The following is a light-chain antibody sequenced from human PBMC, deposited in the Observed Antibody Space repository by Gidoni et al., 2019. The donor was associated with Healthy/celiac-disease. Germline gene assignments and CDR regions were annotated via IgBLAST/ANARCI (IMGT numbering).Light chain of an antibody. CDR2: AAS. CDR3: QQYVSSPPKYT. V-gene: IGKV3-20*01. Sequence: EIVLTQSPGTLSLSPGERATLSCRASQSISSSYLAWYQQKPGQAPRLLIYAASSRATGIPDRFSGSGSGTDFTLTISRLEPEDFAVYYCQQYVSSPPKYTFXXXTNLEIK. J-gene: IGKJ2*01. CDR1: QSISSSY.